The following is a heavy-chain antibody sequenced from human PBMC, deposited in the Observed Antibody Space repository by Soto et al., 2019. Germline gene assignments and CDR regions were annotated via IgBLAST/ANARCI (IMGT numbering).Heavy chain of an antibody. V-gene: IGHV1-46*03. Sequence: ASVKVSCKASENTFSTYSLHWVRQVPGQGLEWMGVINPTTTTTTDAQKFQGRVTMTRDTSTSTVFLELSSLRSGDTAVYYCARDLYSTSWYVRAFDMWGQGTMVTVSS. CDR2: INPTTTTT. J-gene: IGHJ3*02. D-gene: IGHD6-13*01. CDR3: ARDLYSTSWYVRAFDM. CDR1: ENTFSTYS.